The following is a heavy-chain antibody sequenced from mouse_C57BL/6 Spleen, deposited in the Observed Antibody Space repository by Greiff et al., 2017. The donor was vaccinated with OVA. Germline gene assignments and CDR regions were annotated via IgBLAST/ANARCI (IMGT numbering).Heavy chain of an antibody. CDR1: GFTFSSYA. CDR2: ISSGGDYI. V-gene: IGHV5-9-1*02. Sequence: EVQLQESGEGLVKPGGSLKLSCAASGFTFSSYAMSWVRQTPEKRLEWVAYISSGGDYIYYADTVKGRFTISRDNARNTLYLQMSSLKSEDTAMYYCTRDRRDEGAMDYWGQGTSVTVSS. J-gene: IGHJ4*01. D-gene: IGHD3-3*01. CDR3: TRDRRDEGAMDY.